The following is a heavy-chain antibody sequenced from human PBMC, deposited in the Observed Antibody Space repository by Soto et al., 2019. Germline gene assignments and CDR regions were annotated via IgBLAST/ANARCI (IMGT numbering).Heavy chain of an antibody. CDR2: IYYSGST. J-gene: IGHJ4*02. CDR3: ARVGLYYGDYDYFDY. D-gene: IGHD4-17*01. Sequence: SETLSLTCTVSGGSISSGGYYWSWIRQHPGKGLEWIGYIYYSGSTYYNPSLKSRVTISVDTSKNQFSLKLSSVTAADTAVYYRARVGLYYGDYDYFDYWGQGTLVTSPQ. V-gene: IGHV4-31*03. CDR1: GGSISSGGYY.